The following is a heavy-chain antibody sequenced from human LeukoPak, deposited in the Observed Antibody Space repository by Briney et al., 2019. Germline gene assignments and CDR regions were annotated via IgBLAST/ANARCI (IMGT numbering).Heavy chain of an antibody. CDR1: GFTFSSYG. J-gene: IGHJ6*03. V-gene: IGHV3-30*02. D-gene: IGHD2-8*02. CDR2: IRYDGSNK. Sequence: GGSLRLSCAAFGFTFSSYGMHWVRQAPGKGLEWVAFIRYDGSNKYYADSVKGRFTISRDNSKNTLYLQMNSLRAEDTAVYYCAKDGGVARYYMDVWGKGTTVTISS. CDR3: AKDGGVARYYMDV.